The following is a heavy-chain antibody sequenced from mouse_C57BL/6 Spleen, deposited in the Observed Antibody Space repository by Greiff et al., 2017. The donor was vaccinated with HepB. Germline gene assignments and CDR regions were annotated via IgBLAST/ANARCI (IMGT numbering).Heavy chain of an antibody. J-gene: IGHJ4*01. CDR1: GYSITSGYY. Sequence: EVKLVESGPGLVKPSQSLSLTCSVTGYSITSGYYWNWIRQFPGNKLEWMGYISYDGSNNYNPSLKNRISITRDTSKNQFFLKLNSVTTEDTATYYCARAPYDYDGNYYAMDYWGQGTSVTVSS. D-gene: IGHD2-4*01. CDR2: ISYDGSN. CDR3: ARAPYDYDGNYYAMDY. V-gene: IGHV3-6*01.